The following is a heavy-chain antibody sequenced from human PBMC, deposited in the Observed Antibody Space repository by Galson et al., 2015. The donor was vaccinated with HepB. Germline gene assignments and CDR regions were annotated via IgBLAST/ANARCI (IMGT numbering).Heavy chain of an antibody. J-gene: IGHJ4*02. V-gene: IGHV2-70*11. CDR2: LDWGDDK. CDR3: ARTRRGGNSGPFHHFDY. CDR1: GFSLSTSGMC. Sequence: PALVKPTQTLTLTCTFSGFSLSTSGMCVSWIRQPPGKALEWLVRLDWGDDKYHQTSLKTRLTVSTENSKNQVVLKMTNMDPGDTATYCCARTRRGGNSGPFHHFDYWGQGILVTVSS. D-gene: IGHD4-23*01.